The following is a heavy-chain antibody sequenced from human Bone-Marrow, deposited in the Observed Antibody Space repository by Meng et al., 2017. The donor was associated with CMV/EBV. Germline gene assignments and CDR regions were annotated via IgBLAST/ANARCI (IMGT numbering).Heavy chain of an antibody. J-gene: IGHJ4*02. CDR3: ARARVVPATFDY. Sequence: LSLTCAASGFAFSSYSMNWVRQAPGKGLEWVSSISSSSSYIYYADSVKGRFTISRDNAKNSLYLQMNSLRAEDTAVYYCARARVVPATFDYWGQGTLVTVSS. V-gene: IGHV3-21*01. CDR1: GFAFSSYS. D-gene: IGHD2-2*01. CDR2: ISSSSSYI.